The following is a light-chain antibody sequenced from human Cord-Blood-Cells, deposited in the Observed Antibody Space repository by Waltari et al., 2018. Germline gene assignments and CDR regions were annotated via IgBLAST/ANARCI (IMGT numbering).Light chain of an antibody. CDR1: QSVLYSSNNKNY. Sequence: DIVMTQSPEYLAVSLGERATINCKCSQSVLYSSNNKNYLAWYQQKPGQPPKLLIYWASTRESGVPDRFSGSGSGTDFTLTISSLQAEDVAVYYCQQYYSTPWTFGQGTKVEIK. J-gene: IGKJ1*01. CDR3: QQYYSTPWT. V-gene: IGKV4-1*01. CDR2: WAS.